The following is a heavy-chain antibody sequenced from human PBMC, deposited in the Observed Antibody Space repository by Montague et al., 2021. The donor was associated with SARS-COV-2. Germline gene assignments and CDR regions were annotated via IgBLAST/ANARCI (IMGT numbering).Heavy chain of an antibody. V-gene: IGHV6-1*01. CDR1: GDSVSSNTAA. J-gene: IGHJ4*02. Sequence: CAISGDSVSSNTAAWNWIRQSPSRGLEWLGRTYYRSKWYYDYAVSVKSRVTISPDTSKNQFSLQLSSVTPEDRAVYYCARDPRYSLNWSFDYWGQGTLVTVSS. CDR2: TYYRSKWYY. CDR3: ARDPRYSLNWSFDY. D-gene: IGHD1-1*01.